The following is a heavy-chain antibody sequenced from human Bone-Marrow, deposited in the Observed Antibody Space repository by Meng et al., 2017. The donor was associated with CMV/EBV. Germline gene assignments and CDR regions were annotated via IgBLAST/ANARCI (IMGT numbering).Heavy chain of an antibody. CDR3: ARDQLLSDLEHAPWFDP. CDR1: GYTFTSYD. Sequence: SVKVSCKASGYTFTSYDINWVRQAPGQGLEWMGGIIPIFGTANYAQKFQGRVTITTDESTSTAYMELSSLRSEDTAVYYCARDQLLSDLEHAPWFDPWGQGTRVTVSS. D-gene: IGHD2-2*01. J-gene: IGHJ5*02. V-gene: IGHV1-69*05. CDR2: IIPIFGTA.